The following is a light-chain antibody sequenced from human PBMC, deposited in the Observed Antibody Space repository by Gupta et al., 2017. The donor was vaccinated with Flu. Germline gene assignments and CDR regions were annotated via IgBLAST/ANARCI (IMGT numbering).Light chain of an antibody. CDR3: QAWDSRTAV. J-gene: IGLJ3*02. Sequence: SYELSQPPSVSVPPGQTASITCSGDNLGDKYASWYQQKPGQSPVLVIYQDTKRSSGIPERFSASNSGNTATLTISGAQAMDEADYYCQAWDSRTAVFGGGTKLTVL. CDR1: NLGDKY. CDR2: QDT. V-gene: IGLV3-1*01.